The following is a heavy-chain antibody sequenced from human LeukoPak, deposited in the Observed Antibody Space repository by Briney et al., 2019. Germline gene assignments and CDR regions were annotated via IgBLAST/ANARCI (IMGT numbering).Heavy chain of an antibody. CDR3: AKGTYYDFWSGYYVLDY. V-gene: IGHV1-8*03. Sequence: ASVKVSCKASGYTFTSYDINWVRQATGQGLEWMGWMNPNSGNTGYAQKFQGRVTITRNTSISTAYMELSSLRSEDTAVYYCAKGTYYDFWSGYYVLDYWGQGTLVTVSS. CDR1: GYTFTSYD. CDR2: MNPNSGNT. J-gene: IGHJ4*02. D-gene: IGHD3-3*01.